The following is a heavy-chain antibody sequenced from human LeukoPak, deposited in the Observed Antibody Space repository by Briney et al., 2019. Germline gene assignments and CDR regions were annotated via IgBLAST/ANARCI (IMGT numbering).Heavy chain of an antibody. J-gene: IGHJ6*03. D-gene: IGHD3-10*01. V-gene: IGHV3-30*01. CDR3: ARDPALSGGYYMDV. CDR2: ISYDGGNK. Sequence: GGSLRLSCAASGFTFSSCAMHWVRQVPGKGLEWVAVISYDGGNKYYADSVKGRFTISRDTSETTLYLQMDSLRAEDTAVYYCARDPALSGGYYMDVWGKGTTVTVSS. CDR1: GFTFSSCA.